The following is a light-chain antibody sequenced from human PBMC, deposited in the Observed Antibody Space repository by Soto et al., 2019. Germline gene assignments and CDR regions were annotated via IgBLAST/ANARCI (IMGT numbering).Light chain of an antibody. Sequence: QSVLTQPPSASGTPGQRVTISCSGGSSNIGSHTVNWYQHLPGTAPKLLIYSNNQRPSGVPDRFSGSVSGTSASLAISGLQSEDEADYYCAAWHDSLDGRVFGGGPQLTVL. V-gene: IGLV1-44*01. CDR3: AAWHDSLDGRV. CDR2: SNN. J-gene: IGLJ3*02. CDR1: SSNIGSHT.